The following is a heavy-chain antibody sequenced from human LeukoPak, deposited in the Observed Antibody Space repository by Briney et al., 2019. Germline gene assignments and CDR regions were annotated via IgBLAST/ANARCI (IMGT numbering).Heavy chain of an antibody. J-gene: IGHJ4*02. V-gene: IGHV4-39*01. CDR1: GDSIRRDNYY. CDR2: IYYSGST. D-gene: IGHD3-16*02. CDR3: ATHPLLDY. Sequence: SETLSLTCTVSGDSIRRDNYYWGWIRQPPGKGLEWIGSIYYSGSTYYNPSLKSRVSISVDPSKSQFSLKLTSVTAADTAVYYCATHPLLDYWGQGSLVTVSS.